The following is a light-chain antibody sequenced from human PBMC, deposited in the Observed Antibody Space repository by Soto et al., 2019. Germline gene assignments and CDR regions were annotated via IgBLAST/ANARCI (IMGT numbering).Light chain of an antibody. J-gene: IGLJ2*01. V-gene: IGLV1-44*01. CDR3: AAWDDSLIGPV. CDR1: ISNIKSNT. CDR2: SDH. Sequence: QAVVTQPPSASGTPGQRVTISCSGSISNIKSNTVNWYQQLPGTAPKLLIYSDHQRPSGVPDRFSASKSGTSASLAISGLQSEDEADYYCAAWDDSLIGPVFGGGTKLTVL.